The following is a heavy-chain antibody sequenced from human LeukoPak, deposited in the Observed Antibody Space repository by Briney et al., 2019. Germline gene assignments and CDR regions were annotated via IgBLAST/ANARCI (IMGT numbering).Heavy chain of an antibody. CDR2: VSPPGGGT. V-gene: IGHV3-21*01. D-gene: IGHD3-22*01. J-gene: IGHJ4*02. CDR3: ARDQGYYYDSSLPDY. Sequence: GGSLRLSCAASGFTFSNHGMNWVRQAPGKGLEWLSGVSPPGGGTYYADSVKGRFTVSRDNAKNSLYLQMNSLRAEDTAVYYCARDQGYYYDSSLPDYWGQGTLVTVSS. CDR1: GFTFSNHG.